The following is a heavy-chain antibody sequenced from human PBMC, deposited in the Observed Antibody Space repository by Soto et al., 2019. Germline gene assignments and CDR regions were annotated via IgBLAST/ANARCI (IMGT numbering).Heavy chain of an antibody. D-gene: IGHD2-2*01. J-gene: IGHJ6*04. CDR2: INGDGSST. V-gene: IGHV3-74*01. Sequence: KGLVWVSRINGDGSSTSYADSVKGRFTISRDNAKNTLYLQMNSLRAEDTAVYYCARGYCSSTSCYHMDVWGKGTTVTVSS. CDR3: ARGYCSSTSCYHMDV.